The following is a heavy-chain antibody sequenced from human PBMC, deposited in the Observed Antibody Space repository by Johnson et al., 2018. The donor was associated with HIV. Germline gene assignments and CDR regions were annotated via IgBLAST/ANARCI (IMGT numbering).Heavy chain of an antibody. CDR2: IQNDGTNK. V-gene: IGHV3-30*02. CDR3: AKGEAQEGWIQLGSYAFDF. Sequence: PGKGLEWVAFIQNDGTNKHYADFVKGRFTISRDNSSNTVYLQMSNLRTEETAVYYCAKGEAQEGWIQLGSYAFDFWGRGTMVTVSS. D-gene: IGHD5-18*01. J-gene: IGHJ3*01.